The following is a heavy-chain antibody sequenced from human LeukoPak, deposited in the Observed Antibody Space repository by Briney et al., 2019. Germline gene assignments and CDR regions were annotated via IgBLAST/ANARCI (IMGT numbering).Heavy chain of an antibody. J-gene: IGHJ4*02. Sequence: GGSLRLSCAASGFTFSTYWMSWVRQAPGKGLEWVDNIKQDGNEKYYVDSVKGRFTISRDNAKNSLYLQMNSLRVEDTAVYYCARDYHGHFEYWGQGTLVTVSS. V-gene: IGHV3-7*05. CDR1: GFTFSTYW. D-gene: IGHD2-2*01. CDR2: IKQDGNEK. CDR3: ARDYHGHFEY.